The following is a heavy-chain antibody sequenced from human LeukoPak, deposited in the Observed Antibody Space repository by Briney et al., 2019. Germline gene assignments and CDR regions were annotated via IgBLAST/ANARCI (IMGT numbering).Heavy chain of an antibody. CDR3: ARWYYDSSGFGYYFDY. J-gene: IGHJ4*02. D-gene: IGHD3-22*01. CDR2: IYYSGNT. Sequence: SETLSLTCTVSGGSISSSSYYWSWIRQPPGKGLEWIGSIYYSGNTYYNPSLKSRVTISVDTSKNQFSLKLSSVTAADTGVYYCARWYYDSSGFGYYFDYWGQGTLVTVSS. CDR1: GGSISSSSYY. V-gene: IGHV4-39*07.